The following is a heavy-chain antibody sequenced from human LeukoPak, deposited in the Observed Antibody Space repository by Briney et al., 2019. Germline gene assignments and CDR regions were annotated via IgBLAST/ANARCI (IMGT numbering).Heavy chain of an antibody. D-gene: IGHD1-26*01. Sequence: PSETLSLTCTVSGVSITNYYWAWIRQPAGKGLEWIGRMYISGSTNYNPSLKSRVTISIDKSNNQFSLKLRSVTAADTAVCYCARDYLVGAPLDSWGHGTLVTVSS. V-gene: IGHV4-4*07. CDR1: GVSITNYY. CDR3: ARDYLVGAPLDS. J-gene: IGHJ5*01. CDR2: MYISGST.